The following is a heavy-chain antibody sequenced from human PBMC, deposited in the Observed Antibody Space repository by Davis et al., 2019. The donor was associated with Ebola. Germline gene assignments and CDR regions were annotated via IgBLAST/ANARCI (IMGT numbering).Heavy chain of an antibody. CDR1: GGSISSSTYH. D-gene: IGHD2-8*01. CDR2: INQSGTT. V-gene: IGHV4-39*02. J-gene: IGHJ5*02. CDR3: ARERDPRKNVLVRLMGRWFDP. Sequence: PSETLSLTCTVSGGSISSSTYHWVWVRQPPGKGLEWIGEINQSGTTKLNPSLKSRVNLSVDTSKNQFSLKMSSVTAADTAVYYCARERDPRKNVLVRLMGRWFDPWGQGTLVTVSS.